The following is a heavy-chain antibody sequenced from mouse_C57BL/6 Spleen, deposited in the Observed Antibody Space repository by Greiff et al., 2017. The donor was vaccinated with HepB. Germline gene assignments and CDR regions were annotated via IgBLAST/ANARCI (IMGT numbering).Heavy chain of an antibody. D-gene: IGHD1-1*01. Sequence: QVQLQQPGAELVKPGASVKMSCKASGYTFTSYWITWVKQRPGQGLEWIGDIYPGSGSTNYNEKFKSKATLTVDTSSSTAYMQLSSLTSEDSAVYYCARWVYYGSSYWAMDYWGQGTSVTVSS. J-gene: IGHJ4*01. CDR1: GYTFTSYW. V-gene: IGHV1-55*01. CDR2: IYPGSGST. CDR3: ARWVYYGSSYWAMDY.